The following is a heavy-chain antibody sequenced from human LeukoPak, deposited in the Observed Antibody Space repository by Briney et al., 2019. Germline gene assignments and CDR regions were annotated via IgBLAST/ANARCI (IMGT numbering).Heavy chain of an antibody. CDR3: ARGGWNYVFNY. D-gene: IGHD1-7*01. CDR1: GFTFSSYA. V-gene: IGHV3-30*04. Sequence: GGSLRLSCAASGFTFSSYAMHWVRQAPGKGLEWVAVISCDGSNKYYADSVKGRFTISRDNGQNSLYLEMNSLRAEDTGVYYCARGGWNYVFNYWGQGTQVNVPS. CDR2: ISCDGSNK. J-gene: IGHJ4*02.